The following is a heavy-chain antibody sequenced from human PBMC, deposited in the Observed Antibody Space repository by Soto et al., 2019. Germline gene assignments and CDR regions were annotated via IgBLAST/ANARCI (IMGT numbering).Heavy chain of an antibody. Sequence: QVQLVESGGGVVQPGRSLRLSCAASGFTFSSYGMHWVRQAPGKGLEWVAVISYDGSNKYYADSVKGRLTISRDNSKNTLYLQMTSLRGEDRAVYYCAKDNGSGCDWLRVGDASDIWGQGTMVTVSS. CDR1: GFTFSSYG. D-gene: IGHD5-12*01. CDR3: AKDNGSGCDWLRVGDASDI. V-gene: IGHV3-30*18. CDR2: ISYDGSNK. J-gene: IGHJ3*02.